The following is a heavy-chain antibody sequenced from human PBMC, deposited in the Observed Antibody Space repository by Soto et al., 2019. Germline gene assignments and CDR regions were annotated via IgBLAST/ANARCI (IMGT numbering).Heavy chain of an antibody. D-gene: IGHD3-3*01. V-gene: IGHV1-69*01. CDR2: IIPIFGTA. CDR3: ARGPASFWSGYYTT. CDR1: GGTFSSYA. Sequence: ASGGTFSSYAISWVRQAPGQGLEWMGGIIPIFGTANYAQKFQGRVTITADESTSTAYMELSSLRSEDTAVYYCARGPASFWSGYYTTWGKGTTVTVSS. J-gene: IGHJ6*04.